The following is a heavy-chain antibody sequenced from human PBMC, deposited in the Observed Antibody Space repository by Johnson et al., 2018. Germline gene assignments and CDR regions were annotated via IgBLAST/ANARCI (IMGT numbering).Heavy chain of an antibody. D-gene: IGHD3-10*01. CDR2: ISYDGSNK. J-gene: IGHJ3*02. CDR1: GFTFSSYG. CDR3: AKGVYGSGYDAFDI. V-gene: IGHV3-30*18. Sequence: QVQLVESGGGVVQPGRSLRLSCAASGFTFSSYGVYWVRQAPGKGLEWVAGISYDGSNKYYADSVKGRFTISRDNSKNTLYLQMNSLRAEDTAVYYCAKGVYGSGYDAFDIWGQGTMVTVSS.